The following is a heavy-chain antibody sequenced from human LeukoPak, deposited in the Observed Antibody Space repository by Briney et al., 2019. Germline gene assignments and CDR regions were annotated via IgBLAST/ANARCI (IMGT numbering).Heavy chain of an antibody. CDR3: ARVRWVAAIHYMDV. Sequence: GGSLRLSCAASGFTFSSYWMSWVRQAPGKGLEWVANIKQDGSEKYYVDSVKGRFTISRDNAKNSLYLQMSSLRAEDTAVYYCARVRWVAAIHYMDVWGKGTTVTVSS. V-gene: IGHV3-7*01. J-gene: IGHJ6*03. D-gene: IGHD2-15*01. CDR1: GFTFSSYW. CDR2: IKQDGSEK.